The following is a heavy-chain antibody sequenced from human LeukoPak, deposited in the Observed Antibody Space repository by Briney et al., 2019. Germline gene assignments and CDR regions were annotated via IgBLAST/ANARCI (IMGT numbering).Heavy chain of an antibody. CDR1: GGTFSSYT. D-gene: IGHD3-9*01. CDR2: IIPILGIA. J-gene: IGHJ4*02. V-gene: IGHV1-69*04. Sequence: GASVKVSCKASGGTFSSYTISWVRQAPGQGLEWMGRIIPILGIANYAQKFQGRVTITADKSTSTAYMELSSLRSEDTAVYYCAREVGTYYAILTGSTGDWGQGTLVTVSS. CDR3: AREVGTYYAILTGSTGD.